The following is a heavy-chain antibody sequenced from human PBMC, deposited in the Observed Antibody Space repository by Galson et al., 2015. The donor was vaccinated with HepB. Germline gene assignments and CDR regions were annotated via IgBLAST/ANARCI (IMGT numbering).Heavy chain of an antibody. CDR3: ARDLTTVTKAFDYYYGVDV. J-gene: IGHJ6*02. CDR2: INQDGTEK. V-gene: IGHV3-7*03. D-gene: IGHD4-17*01. CDR1: GFTFSSYW. Sequence: SLRLSCAASGFTFSSYWMSWVRQAPGKGLEWVANINQDGTEKYYVDSVKGRFTISRDNAENSLYLHMNSLRAEDTAVYYCARDLTTVTKAFDYYYGVDVWGQGTTVTVSS.